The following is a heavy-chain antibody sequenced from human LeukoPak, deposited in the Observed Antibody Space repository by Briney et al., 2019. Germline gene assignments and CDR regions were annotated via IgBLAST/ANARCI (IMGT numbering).Heavy chain of an antibody. J-gene: IGHJ4*02. Sequence: GGSLRLFCSASGFTFSGFAMGWVRQAPGKGLEWVTSISGSGGNTYYADSVERRFTISRDNPKNTLLLQMISLRAEDRPVFYCVRGRGRDSVPSRFDYWSQGTLVTVSS. CDR1: GFTFSGFA. V-gene: IGHV3-23*01. D-gene: IGHD2-21*02. CDR3: VRGRGRDSVPSRFDY. CDR2: ISGSGGNT.